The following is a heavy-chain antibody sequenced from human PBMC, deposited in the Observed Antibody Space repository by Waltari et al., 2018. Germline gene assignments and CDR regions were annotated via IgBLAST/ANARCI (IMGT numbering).Heavy chain of an antibody. J-gene: IGHJ6*02. D-gene: IGHD6-19*01. CDR2: ISAYKGKT. CDR1: GYTFTSYG. Sequence: QVQLVQSGAEVKKPGASVKVSCKASGYTFTSYGISWVRQAPGQGLEWMGWISAYKGKTNYAQKLQGRVTMTTDTSTSTAYMELRSLRSDDTAVYYGARDPKWLVLFYYYYGMDVWGQGTTVTVSS. V-gene: IGHV1-18*01. CDR3: ARDPKWLVLFYYYYGMDV.